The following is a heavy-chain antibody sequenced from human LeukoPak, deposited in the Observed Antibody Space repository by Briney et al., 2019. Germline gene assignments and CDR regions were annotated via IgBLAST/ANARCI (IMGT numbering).Heavy chain of an antibody. CDR2: TYCRSKWYN. Sequence: SQTLSLICAISGDSVSSNSASWNWIRQSPSRGLEWLGRTYCRSKWYNDYAVSVKSRVTINPDTSKNQFSLQLNSVTPEDTAVYYCAREGSDGYLFDYWGQGSLVIVSS. CDR3: AREGSDGYLFDY. V-gene: IGHV6-1*01. D-gene: IGHD3-16*01. J-gene: IGHJ4*02. CDR1: GDSVSSNSAS.